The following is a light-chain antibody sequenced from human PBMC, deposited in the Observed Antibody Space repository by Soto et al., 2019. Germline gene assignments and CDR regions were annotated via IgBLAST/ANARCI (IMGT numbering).Light chain of an antibody. J-gene: IGLJ2*01. CDR1: SSDIGAYNY. CDR2: DVN. CDR3: CSHAGTYIL. Sequence: QSVLTQPRSVSGSPGQSVTISCTGTSSDIGAYNYVSWYQQLPGKAPKLMIYDVNKRPSGVPEHFSGSKSGNTASLTISGLQPEDEADYYCCSHAGTYILFGGGTKVTVL. V-gene: IGLV2-11*01.